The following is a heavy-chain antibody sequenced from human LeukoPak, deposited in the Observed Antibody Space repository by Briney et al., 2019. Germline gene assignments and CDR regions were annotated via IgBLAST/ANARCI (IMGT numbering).Heavy chain of an antibody. Sequence: GGSLRLSCAASGFTFSSYWMHWVRQAPGKGLVWVSRINSDGSSTSYADSVKGRFTISRDNAKNTLYLQMNSLRAEDTAVYYCVRGDIVVAPVAYIFDYWGQGTLVTVSS. J-gene: IGHJ4*02. CDR2: INSDGSST. D-gene: IGHD2-2*01. CDR3: VRGDIVVAPVAYIFDY. CDR1: GFTFSSYW. V-gene: IGHV3-74*01.